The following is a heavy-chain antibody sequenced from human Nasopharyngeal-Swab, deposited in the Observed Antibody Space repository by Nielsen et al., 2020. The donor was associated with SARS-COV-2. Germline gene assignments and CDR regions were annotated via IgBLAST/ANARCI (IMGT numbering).Heavy chain of an antibody. J-gene: IGHJ4*02. D-gene: IGHD3-3*01. CDR2: IYSGGSST. Sequence: GGSLRLSCAASGFTFSSYAMSWVRQAPGKGLEWVSVIYSGGSSTYYADSVKGRFTISRDNSKNTLYLQMNSLRAEDTAVYYCAKEGEAGQRFLEWLYYFDYWGQGTLVTVSS. V-gene: IGHV3-23*03. CDR1: GFTFSSYA. CDR3: AKEGEAGQRFLEWLYYFDY.